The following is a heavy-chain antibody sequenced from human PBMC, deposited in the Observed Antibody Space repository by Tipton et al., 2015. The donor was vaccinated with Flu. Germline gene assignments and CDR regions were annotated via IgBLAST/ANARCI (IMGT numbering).Heavy chain of an antibody. Sequence: SLRLSCAASGFTFSSYAMSWVRQAPGKGLEWVSAISGSGGSTYYADSVKGRFTISRDNSKNTLYLQMNSLRAEDTAVYYCAKDCKVQSTYYDFWSGYLGADYWGQGTLVTVSS. CDR1: GFTFSSYA. V-gene: IGHV3-23*01. CDR3: AKDCKVQSTYYDFWSGYLGADY. J-gene: IGHJ4*02. CDR2: ISGSGGST. D-gene: IGHD3-3*01.